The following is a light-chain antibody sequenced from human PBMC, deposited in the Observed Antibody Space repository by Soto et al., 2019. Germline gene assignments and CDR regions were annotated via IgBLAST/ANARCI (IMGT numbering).Light chain of an antibody. CDR1: QGISDY. J-gene: IGKJ4*01. CDR2: GAS. Sequence: DIQLTQSPSFLSASVGDRVTISCRASQGISDYLAWYQKKQGKAPKLLIYGASTLQSVVPSRFSGSASGTEFTLTISSLQPEDFATYFCKQFNAYQLTFGGGTKLEIK. CDR3: KQFNAYQLT. V-gene: IGKV1-9*01.